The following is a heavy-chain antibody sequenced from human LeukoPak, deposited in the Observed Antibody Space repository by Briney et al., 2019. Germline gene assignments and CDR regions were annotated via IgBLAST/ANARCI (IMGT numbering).Heavy chain of an antibody. D-gene: IGHD2-8*02. J-gene: IGHJ4*02. Sequence: PGGSLRLSCAASGFTFDDYAMHWVRQAPGKGLEWVSGISWNSGSIGYADSVKGRFTISRDNAKNSLYLQMNSLRAEDTAVYYCARGNCTGGVCLDYWGQGTLVTVSS. V-gene: IGHV3-9*01. CDR1: GFTFDDYA. CDR2: ISWNSGSI. CDR3: ARGNCTGGVCLDY.